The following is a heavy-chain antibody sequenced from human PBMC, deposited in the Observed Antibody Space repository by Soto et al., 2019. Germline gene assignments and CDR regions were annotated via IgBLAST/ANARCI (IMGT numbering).Heavy chain of an antibody. CDR2: ITGSDGKT. D-gene: IGHD3-3*01. V-gene: IGHV3-23*01. Sequence: GGSLRLSCSASGFSFGSYAFSWVRQAPGKGLEWVSTITGSDGKTFYADSVKGRFSISRDTSQNTLYLQMNSLRADDTAIYYCERWSYLDSWGQGTRVTVSS. CDR3: ERWSYLDS. J-gene: IGHJ4*02. CDR1: GFSFGSYA.